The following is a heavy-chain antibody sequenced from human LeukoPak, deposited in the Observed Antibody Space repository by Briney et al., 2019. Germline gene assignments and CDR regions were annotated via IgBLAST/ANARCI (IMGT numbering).Heavy chain of an antibody. J-gene: IGHJ4*02. D-gene: IGHD3-3*01. CDR1: GYSISSGYY. CDR3: ARQDITIFGVVITAHFDY. V-gene: IGHV4-38-2*01. CDR2: IYHSGST. Sequence: SETLSLTCAVSGYSISSGYYWGWIRQPPGKGLEWIGSIYHSGSTYYNPSLKSRVTISVDTSKNQFSLKPSSVTAADTAVYYCARQDITIFGVVITAHFDYWGQGTLVTVSS.